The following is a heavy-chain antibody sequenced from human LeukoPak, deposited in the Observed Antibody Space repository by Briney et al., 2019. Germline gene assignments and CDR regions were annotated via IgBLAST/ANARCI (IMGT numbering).Heavy chain of an antibody. Sequence: ASVKVSCKVSGYTLTELSMHWVRQAPGKGLEWMGGFDPEDGETIYAQKFQGRVTMTEDTSTDTAYMELSSLRSEDTAVYYCATGLVVATTRSTYGMDVWGQGTTVTVSS. CDR1: GYTLTELS. D-gene: IGHD5-12*01. J-gene: IGHJ6*02. CDR3: ATGLVVATTRSTYGMDV. CDR2: FDPEDGET. V-gene: IGHV1-24*01.